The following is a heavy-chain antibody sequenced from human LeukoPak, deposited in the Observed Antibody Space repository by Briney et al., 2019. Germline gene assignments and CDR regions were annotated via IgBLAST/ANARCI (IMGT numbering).Heavy chain of an antibody. V-gene: IGHV3-21*01. CDR3: ARSGVTIFGVXXXWFDP. CDR2: ISSSSSYI. Sequence: GGSLRLSCAASGFTFSSYAMSWVRQAPGKGLEWVSSISSSSSYIYYADSVKGRFTISRDNAKNSLYLQMNSLRAEDTAVYYCARSGVTIFGVXXXWFDPWGQGTLVTVSS. CDR1: GFTFSSYA. D-gene: IGHD3-3*01. J-gene: IGHJ5*02.